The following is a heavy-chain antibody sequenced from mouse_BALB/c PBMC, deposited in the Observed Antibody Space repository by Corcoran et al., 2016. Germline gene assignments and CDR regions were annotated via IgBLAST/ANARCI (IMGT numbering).Heavy chain of an antibody. V-gene: IGHV1-18*01. J-gene: IGHJ3*01. CDR1: GYSFTGYT. CDR3: SRDYYGSSYVFAY. Sequence: EVQLQQSGPELVKPGASMKISCKASGYSFTGYTMNWVKQSHGKNLEWIGLINPYNGGTSYNQKFKGKATLTVDKSSSTAYMELISLTSEDSAVYYCSRDYYGSSYVFAYWGQGTLVTVSA. CDR2: INPYNGGT. D-gene: IGHD1-1*01.